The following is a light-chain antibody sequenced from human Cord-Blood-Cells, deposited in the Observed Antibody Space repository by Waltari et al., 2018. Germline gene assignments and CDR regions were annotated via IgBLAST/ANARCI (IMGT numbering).Light chain of an antibody. V-gene: IGLV2-11*01. CDR2: DVS. CDR3: CSYAGSYTYWV. Sequence: QSALTQPRSVSGSPGQSVTISCTGTSSAVGGYTYVSWYQQHPGKPPKLMIYDVSKRPSGVPDRFSGSKSGNTASLTISGLQAEDEADYYCCSYAGSYTYWVFGGGTKLTVL. CDR1: SSAVGGYTY. J-gene: IGLJ3*02.